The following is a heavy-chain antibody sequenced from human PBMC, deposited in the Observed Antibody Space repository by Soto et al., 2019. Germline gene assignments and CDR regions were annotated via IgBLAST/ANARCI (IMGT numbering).Heavy chain of an antibody. CDR1: GYTFTGYY. J-gene: IGHJ4*02. Sequence: GAAVKVSCKASGYTFTGYYMHWVRQAPGQGLEWMGWINPNSGGTNYAQKFQGRVTMTRDTSISTAYMELSRLRSDDTAVYYCAGGAQPLSVVTPSAIVDYWGQGTLVTVSS. D-gene: IGHD2-21*02. CDR2: INPNSGGT. CDR3: AGGAQPLSVVTPSAIVDY. V-gene: IGHV1-2*02.